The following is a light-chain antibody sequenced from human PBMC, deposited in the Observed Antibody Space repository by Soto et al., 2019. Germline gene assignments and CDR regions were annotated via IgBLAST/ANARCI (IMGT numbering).Light chain of an antibody. CDR3: QQSYSSPQT. V-gene: IGKV1-39*01. CDR1: QSISNH. J-gene: IGKJ1*01. CDR2: AAS. Sequence: DIQMTQSPSSLSASVEDRVIITCRASQSISNHLNWYQQKPGKAPKLLIFAASSLQSGVPSRFSGSRSGPDFTLTISSLQPEDFATYYYQQSYSSPQTFGQGTKVEIK.